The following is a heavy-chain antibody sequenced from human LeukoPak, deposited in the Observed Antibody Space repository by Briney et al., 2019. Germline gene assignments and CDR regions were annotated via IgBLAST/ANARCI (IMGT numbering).Heavy chain of an antibody. CDR3: ARGGSGSPYY. V-gene: IGHV3-21*01. CDR2: ISSTSSYI. CDR1: GFTFSSFN. Sequence: GGSLRLSCAASGFTFSSFNMNWVRQAPGKGLEWVSSISSTSSYIFYTDSVKGRFTISRDNAKNPLFLQMNSLRAEDTGVYYCARGGSGSPYYWGQGTLVTVSS. D-gene: IGHD1-26*01. J-gene: IGHJ4*02.